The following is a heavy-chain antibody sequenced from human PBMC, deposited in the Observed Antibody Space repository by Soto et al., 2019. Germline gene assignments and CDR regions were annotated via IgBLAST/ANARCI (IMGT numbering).Heavy chain of an antibody. Sequence: ASVKVSCKASGYTFTHYVINGVRQAAGQGREWMGWGNHNSGNTGYAQKFQGRVTMTRNTSISTAYMELSSLRSEDTAVYYCAREEYDSLGDNWFDPWGQGTLVTVSS. CDR3: AREEYDSLGDNWFDP. CDR1: GYTFTHYV. V-gene: IGHV1-8*01. CDR2: GNHNSGNT. D-gene: IGHD3-3*01. J-gene: IGHJ5*02.